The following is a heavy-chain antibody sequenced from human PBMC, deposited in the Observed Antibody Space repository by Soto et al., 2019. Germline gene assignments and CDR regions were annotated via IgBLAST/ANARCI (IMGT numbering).Heavy chain of an antibody. CDR2: ISYDGSNK. Sequence: QVQLVESGGGVVQPGRSLRLSCAASGFTFSSYAMHWVRQAPGKGLEWVAVISYDGSNKYYADSVKGRFTISRDNSKNTLYLQMNSLRAEDTAVYYCARDFRPAAFDIWGQGTMVTVSS. CDR3: ARDFRPAAFDI. V-gene: IGHV3-30-3*01. CDR1: GFTFSSYA. J-gene: IGHJ3*02.